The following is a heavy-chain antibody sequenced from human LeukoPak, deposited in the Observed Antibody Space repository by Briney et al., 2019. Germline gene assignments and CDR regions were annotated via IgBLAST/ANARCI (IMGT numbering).Heavy chain of an antibody. Sequence: GGSLRLSCAVSGFTLSSYWMTWARQAPGKGLEWVANIGQDGSEKYYVDSVKGRFTISRDNAKNSLYLQMNSLRAEDTAVYYCARGWAAIDSWGQGTLVTVSS. CDR3: ARGWAAIDS. V-gene: IGHV3-7*04. J-gene: IGHJ4*02. CDR2: IGQDGSEK. CDR1: GFTLSSYW. D-gene: IGHD5-18*01.